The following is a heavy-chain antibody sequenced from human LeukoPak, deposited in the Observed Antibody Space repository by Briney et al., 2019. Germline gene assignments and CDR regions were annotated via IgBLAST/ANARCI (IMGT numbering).Heavy chain of an antibody. CDR2: VNHRGNT. J-gene: IGHJ4*02. CDR3: ARGAYCTSINCYGFDY. D-gene: IGHD2-2*01. V-gene: IGHV4-34*01. Sequence: PSETLSLTCSVSGGSFTAFYWSWIRQPPGKGLEWIGEVNHRGNTNYNPSLKSRVTLSVDTSKNQFSLKLASVTAADTAVYYCARGAYCTSINCYGFDYWGQGTQVTASS. CDR1: GGSFTAFY.